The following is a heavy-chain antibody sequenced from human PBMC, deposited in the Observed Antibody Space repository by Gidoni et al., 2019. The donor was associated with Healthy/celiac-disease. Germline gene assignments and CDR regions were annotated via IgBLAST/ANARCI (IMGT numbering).Heavy chain of an antibody. Sequence: QVQLQESGPGLVKPSQTLSLTCTVSGGPISSGSYYWSWIRQPAGKGLEWIGRIYTCGSTNYNPSLKSRVTISVDTSKNQFSLKLSSVTAADTAVYYCARSMYSSGFPYYYYGMDVWGQGTTVTVSS. CDR3: ARSMYSSGFPYYYYGMDV. CDR2: IYTCGST. CDR1: GGPISSGSYY. J-gene: IGHJ6*02. D-gene: IGHD6-19*01. V-gene: IGHV4-61*02.